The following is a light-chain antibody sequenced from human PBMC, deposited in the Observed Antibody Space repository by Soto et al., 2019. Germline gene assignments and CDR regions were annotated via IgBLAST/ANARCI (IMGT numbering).Light chain of an antibody. V-gene: IGKV1-12*01. J-gene: IGKJ4*01. Sequence: DIQMTQSPSSVSASVGDTVVITCRASPDFPSWLAWYQQKPGKPPKLLIYETSILRSGVPTRFIGYRSGPDFTLPINSLQPDDFATYFFQQAAVSPLRFGGGTKVEIK. CDR2: ETS. CDR3: QQAAVSPLR. CDR1: PDFPSW.